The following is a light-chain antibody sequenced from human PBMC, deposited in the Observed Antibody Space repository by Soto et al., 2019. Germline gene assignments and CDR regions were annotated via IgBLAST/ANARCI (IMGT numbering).Light chain of an antibody. CDR3: QQYGGSPMYT. CDR2: GAS. CDR1: QSVSSSH. J-gene: IGKJ2*01. V-gene: IGKV3-20*01. Sequence: EIVLTQSPGTLSLSPGERATLSCRASQSVSSSHLAWYQQKPGQAPRLLIYGASSRATGIPDRFSGSGTGTDFTLTISRLEPEDFAVYYCQQYGGSPMYTFGQGTKLEI.